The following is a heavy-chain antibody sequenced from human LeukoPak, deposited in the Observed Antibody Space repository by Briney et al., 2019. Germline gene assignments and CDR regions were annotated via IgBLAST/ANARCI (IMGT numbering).Heavy chain of an antibody. D-gene: IGHD3-10*01. CDR2: IYYSGST. J-gene: IGHJ4*02. V-gene: IGHV4-39*01. CDR1: GGSISSSSYY. CDR3: ARHGARGDYFDY. Sequence: SETLSLTCTVSGGSISSSSYYWGWIRQPPGKGLEWIGSIYYSGSTYYNPSLKSRATISVDTSKNQFSLKLSSVTAADTAVYYCARHGARGDYFDYWGQGTLVTVSS.